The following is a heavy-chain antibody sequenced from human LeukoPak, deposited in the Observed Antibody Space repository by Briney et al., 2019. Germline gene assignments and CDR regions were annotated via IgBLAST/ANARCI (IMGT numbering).Heavy chain of an antibody. CDR3: AKVVLLLTASDAFDF. V-gene: IGHV3-23*01. CDR1: GFTFSSNA. CDR2: ISGNYGST. J-gene: IGHJ3*01. Sequence: GGSLRLSCAASGFTFSSNAMSWVRPAPGKGLEWVSTISGNYGSTYYADSVKGRFTISRDNFKNTVFLRMNSLRAEDTAVYYCAKVVLLLTASDAFDFWGQGTKVTVSS. D-gene: IGHD2-21*02.